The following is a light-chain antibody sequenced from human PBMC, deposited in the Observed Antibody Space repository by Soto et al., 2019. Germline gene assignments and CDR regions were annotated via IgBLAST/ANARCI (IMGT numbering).Light chain of an antibody. Sequence: QSVLTQPPSVSGAPGQRVTISCTGSSSNFGAGFDVQWFQQFPGTAPKLLIYGDTIRPSGVPDRFSGSKSDTSASLAITGLQAEDDADYYCQSYDSRLRWVFGGGTKVTVL. CDR1: SSNFGAGFD. V-gene: IGLV1-40*01. CDR3: QSYDSRLRWV. CDR2: GDT. J-gene: IGLJ2*01.